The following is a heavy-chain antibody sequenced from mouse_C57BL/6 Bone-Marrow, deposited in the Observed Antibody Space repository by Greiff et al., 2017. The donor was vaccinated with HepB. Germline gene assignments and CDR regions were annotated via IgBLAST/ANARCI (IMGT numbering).Heavy chain of an antibody. V-gene: IGHV1-26*01. D-gene: IGHD2-2*01. Sequence: EVQLQQSGPELVKPGASVKMSCKASGYTFTNYYMSWVKQSHGKSLEWIGDINPNNGGTNYNQKFKGKATLTVDKSSSTAYMELRSLTSEDSAVYYCGRDGGYADWGKGTTVTVSS. CDR1: GYTFTNYY. CDR2: INPNNGGT. J-gene: IGHJ1*03. CDR3: GRDGGYAD.